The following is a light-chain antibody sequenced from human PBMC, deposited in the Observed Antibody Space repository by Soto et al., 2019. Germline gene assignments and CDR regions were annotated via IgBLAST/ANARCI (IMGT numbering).Light chain of an antibody. J-gene: IGLJ3*02. CDR3: ETWDSNTHWV. Sequence: QPVLTQSSSASASLGSSVKLTCTLSSWHSSYIIAWHQQQPGKAPRYLMKVEASGSYNKGSGVPDRFSGSSSGADRYLTISNLQFEDEADYYCETWDSNTHWVFGGGTKLTVL. CDR1: SWHSSYI. V-gene: IGLV4-60*02. CDR2: VEASGSY.